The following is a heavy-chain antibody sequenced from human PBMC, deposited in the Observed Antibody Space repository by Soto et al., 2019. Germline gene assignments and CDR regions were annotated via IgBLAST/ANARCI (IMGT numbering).Heavy chain of an antibody. D-gene: IGHD6-13*01. CDR1: GFTFSDYY. Sequence: GGSLRLSCAASGFTFSDYYMSWIRQAPGKGLEWVSYIVSSSAYTNYADSVKGRFTISRDNAKNSLYLEMNSLRAEDTAVYYCARLRASSWYMGGYLDYWGRGTLVTVSS. CDR2: IVSSSAYT. V-gene: IGHV3-11*06. J-gene: IGHJ4*02. CDR3: ARLRASSWYMGGYLDY.